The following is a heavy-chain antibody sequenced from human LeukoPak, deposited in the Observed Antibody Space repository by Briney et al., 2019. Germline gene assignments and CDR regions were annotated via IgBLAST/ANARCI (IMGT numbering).Heavy chain of an antibody. CDR3: AKETPNTGWFDP. CDR1: GHTFTTYY. D-gene: IGHD1-14*01. Sequence: ASVKVSCQASGHTFTTYYVRLVRQAPGQGLEWMGVINPSGDGTNYPQRFQGRVTLTRDTSTSTVYMELTSLRSEDTAMYYCAKETPNTGWFDPWGQGTLVTVSS. CDR2: INPSGDGT. J-gene: IGHJ5*02. V-gene: IGHV1-46*01.